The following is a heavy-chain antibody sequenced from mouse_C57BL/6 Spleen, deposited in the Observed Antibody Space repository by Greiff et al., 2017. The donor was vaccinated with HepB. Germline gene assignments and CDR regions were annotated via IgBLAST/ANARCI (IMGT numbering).Heavy chain of an antibody. CDR2: ISSGSSTI. CDR3: ARGGLYYGRSPLDY. J-gene: IGHJ2*01. CDR1: GFTFSDYG. V-gene: IGHV5-17*01. Sequence: EVKLMESGGGLVKPGGSLKLSCAASGFTFSDYGMHWVRQAPEKGLEWVAYISSGSSTIYYADTVKGRFTISRDNAKNTLFLQMTSLRSEDTAMYYCARGGLYYGRSPLDYWGQGTTLTVSS. D-gene: IGHD1-1*01.